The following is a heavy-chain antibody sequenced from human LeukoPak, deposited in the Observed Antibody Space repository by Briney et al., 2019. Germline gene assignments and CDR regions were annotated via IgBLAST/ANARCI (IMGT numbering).Heavy chain of an antibody. J-gene: IGHJ4*02. V-gene: IGHV1-2*02. Sequence: EGAVKVSCKASGYTFTGYYMHWVRQAPGQGLEWMGWINPNSGGTNYAQKFQGRVTMTRDTSISTAYMELSRLRSDDTAVYYCARDAHTLTGYPRGWLADWGQGTLVTVSS. CDR3: ARDAHTLTGYPRGWLAD. CDR2: INPNSGGT. D-gene: IGHD3-9*01. CDR1: GYTFTGYY.